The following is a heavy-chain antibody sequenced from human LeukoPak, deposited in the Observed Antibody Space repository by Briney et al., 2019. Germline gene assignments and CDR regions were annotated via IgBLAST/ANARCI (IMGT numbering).Heavy chain of an antibody. CDR3: ARAAPLAARGAFDI. J-gene: IGHJ3*02. CDR2: INWNGGST. D-gene: IGHD6-6*01. CDR1: GFTFDDHG. V-gene: IGHV3-20*04. Sequence: RPGGSLRLSCAASGFTFDDHGMSWVRQAPGKGLEWVSGINWNGGSTGYADSVKGRFTISRDNAKNSLYLQMNSLRAEDTALYYCARAAPLAARGAFDIWGQGTMVTVSS.